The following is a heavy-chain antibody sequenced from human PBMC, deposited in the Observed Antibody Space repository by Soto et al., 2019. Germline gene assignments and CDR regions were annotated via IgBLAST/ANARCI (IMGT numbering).Heavy chain of an antibody. CDR2: ISNSGST. Sequence: SETLSLTCTVSGGSVTSDEDYWTWIRESPGKGLDWIGYISNSGSTGYNPSLKTRLSMSVDRSKNQFTLRLTSVTAADAAVYFCATERGSTYGYFDHWGQGTKVTVSS. D-gene: IGHD3-10*01. J-gene: IGHJ4*02. V-gene: IGHV4-30-4*01. CDR3: ATERGSTYGYFDH. CDR1: GGSVTSDEDY.